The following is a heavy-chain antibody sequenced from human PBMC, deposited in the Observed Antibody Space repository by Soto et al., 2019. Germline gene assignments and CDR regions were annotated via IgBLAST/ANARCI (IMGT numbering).Heavy chain of an antibody. CDR1: GFIFSDYY. Sequence: PGGSLRLSCAASGFIFSDYYMIWLRQAPGKGLEWVSYISNTGSVINYADSVRGRFFVSRDNTKNSLNLQMNSLRAEDTAMYYCARVSGQWLLSYWGQGTLVTVSS. CDR3: ARVSGQWLLSY. CDR2: ISNTGSVI. V-gene: IGHV3-11*01. D-gene: IGHD6-19*01. J-gene: IGHJ4*02.